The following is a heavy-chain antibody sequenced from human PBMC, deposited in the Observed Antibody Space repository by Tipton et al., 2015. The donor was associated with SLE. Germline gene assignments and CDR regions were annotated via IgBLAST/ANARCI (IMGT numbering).Heavy chain of an antibody. CDR2: IYYSGST. V-gene: IGHV4-59*01. J-gene: IGHJ4*02. CDR1: GDSISSYY. Sequence: TLSLTCTVSGDSISSYYWSWIRQPPGKGLEWIGYIYYSGSTNYNPSLKSRVTISVDMSKNQFSLKLSSVTAADTAVYYCARGLREWLSFDYWGQGTLVTVSS. D-gene: IGHD6-19*01. CDR3: ARGLREWLSFDY.